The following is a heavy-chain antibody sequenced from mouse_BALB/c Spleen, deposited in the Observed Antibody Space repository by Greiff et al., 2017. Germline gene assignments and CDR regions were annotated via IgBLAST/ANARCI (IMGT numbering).Heavy chain of an antibody. Sequence: SGAELVKPGASVKLSCKASGYTFTSYYMYWVKQRPGQGLEWIGEINPSNGGTNFNEKFKSKATLTVDKSSSTAYMQLSSLTSEDSAVYYCTRSDDYRYYFDYWGQGTTLTVSS. J-gene: IGHJ2*01. CDR1: GYTFTSYY. CDR3: TRSDDYRYYFDY. D-gene: IGHD2-4*01. CDR2: INPSNGGT. V-gene: IGHV1S81*02.